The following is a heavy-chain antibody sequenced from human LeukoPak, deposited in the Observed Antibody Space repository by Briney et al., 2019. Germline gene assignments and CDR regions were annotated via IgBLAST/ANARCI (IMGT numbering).Heavy chain of an antibody. J-gene: IGHJ4*02. CDR2: INHSGST. V-gene: IGHV4-34*01. CDR1: GGSFSGYY. CDR3: ARGGQWLRSPQLDY. D-gene: IGHD5-12*01. Sequence: SETLSLTCAVYGGSFSGYYWSWIRQPPGKGLEWIGEINHSGSTNYNPSLKSRVAISVDTSKNQFSLKLSFVTAADTAVYYCARGGQWLRSPQLDYWGQGTLVTVSS.